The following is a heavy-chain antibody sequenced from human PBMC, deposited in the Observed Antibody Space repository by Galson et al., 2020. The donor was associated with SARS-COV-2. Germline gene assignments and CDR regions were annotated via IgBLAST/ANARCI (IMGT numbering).Heavy chain of an antibody. CDR2: INRDGTQE. CDR3: ARILPSGYYDH. V-gene: IGHV3-7*01. D-gene: IGHD1-1*01. Sequence: QLGESLKIPCTASGFTFRGYWMTWLRQPPGRGLEWVAYINRDGTQEDHVDSARGRFTISRDNVESSVYLQMDSLRAEDTAVYYCARILPSGYYDHWGQGTLVTVSS. J-gene: IGHJ4*02. CDR1: GFTFRGYW.